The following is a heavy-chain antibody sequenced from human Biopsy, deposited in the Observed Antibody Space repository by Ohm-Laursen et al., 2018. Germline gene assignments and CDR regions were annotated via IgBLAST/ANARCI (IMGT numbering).Heavy chain of an antibody. Sequence: SLRLPCSASGFTFSNYYMHWVRQAPGKGLLWVSRIKRDGTTTDYAESVKGRFTISRDNAKNTLYLQMNSLRAEDTAVYYCARRAIWGQGTTVTVSS. J-gene: IGHJ3*02. V-gene: IGHV3-74*01. CDR2: IKRDGTTT. CDR1: GFTFSNYY. CDR3: ARRAI.